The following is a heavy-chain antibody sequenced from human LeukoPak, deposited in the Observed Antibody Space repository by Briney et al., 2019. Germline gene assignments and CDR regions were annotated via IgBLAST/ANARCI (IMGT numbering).Heavy chain of an antibody. CDR3: ARRYDSSGYPHFDY. J-gene: IGHJ4*02. CDR2: IYYSGST. Sequence: SETLSLTCTFSDVSISISSYYWGCIRQPPGKGLEWIGSIYYSGSTYYNPSLKSRVPISVDTPQTQFYLKLSSVPAADTAVYYCARRYDSSGYPHFDYWRQRTLPTVRS. D-gene: IGHD3-22*01. CDR1: DVSISISSYY. V-gene: IGHV4-39*01.